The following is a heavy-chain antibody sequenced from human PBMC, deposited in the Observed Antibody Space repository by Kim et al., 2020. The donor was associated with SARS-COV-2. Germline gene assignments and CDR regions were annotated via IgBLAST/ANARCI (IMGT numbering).Heavy chain of an antibody. CDR1: GFTFSNFW. D-gene: IGHD2-15*01. CDR2: MKQDGSEK. Sequence: GGSLRLSCAASGFTFSNFWMTWVRQAPGQGLEWVANMKQDGSEKYYVDSVKGRFTISRDNAKNSLYLQMNSRRAEDTAVYYCARYCSGGSCSYWGQGTLVTVSS. CDR3: ARYCSGGSCSY. J-gene: IGHJ4*02. V-gene: IGHV3-7*01.